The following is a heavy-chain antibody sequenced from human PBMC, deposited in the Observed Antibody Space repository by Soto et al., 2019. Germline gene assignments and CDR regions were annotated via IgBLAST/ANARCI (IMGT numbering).Heavy chain of an antibody. Sequence: ESGGGLVQPGGSLRLSCAASGFTFSSYSMNWVRQAPGKGLEWVSYISSSSSTIYYADSVKGRFTISRDNAKNSLYLQMNSLRDEDTAVYYCARDRLGGIQLWPTYYFDYWGQGTLVTVSS. J-gene: IGHJ4*02. D-gene: IGHD5-18*01. CDR1: GFTFSSYS. V-gene: IGHV3-48*02. CDR3: ARDRLGGIQLWPTYYFDY. CDR2: ISSSSSTI.